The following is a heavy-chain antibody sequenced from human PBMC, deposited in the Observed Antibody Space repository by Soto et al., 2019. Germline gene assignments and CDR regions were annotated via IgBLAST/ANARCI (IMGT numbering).Heavy chain of an antibody. J-gene: IGHJ4*01. CDR2: ISYDGTNK. Sequence: QVQLVESGGGVVQPGRSLRLSCAASGFTFNSYAMHWVRQAPGKGLEWVALISYDGTNKYYADSVKGRFTISRDNSKNTLYLQVNSLRAEDKAVYYCARERSANPGSGFVDYWGHGTLVTVSS. V-gene: IGHV3-30*14. CDR1: GFTFNSYA. CDR3: ARERSANPGSGFVDY. D-gene: IGHD3-22*01.